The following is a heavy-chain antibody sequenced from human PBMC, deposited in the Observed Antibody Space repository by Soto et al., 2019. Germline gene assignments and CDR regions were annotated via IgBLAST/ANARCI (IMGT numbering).Heavy chain of an antibody. CDR1: GFTFSTYA. D-gene: IGHD3-3*01. CDR2: ISSSGDGT. Sequence: PGGSLRLSCAASGFTFSTYAMTWVRQAPGKGLEWVAIISSSGDGTYYVDSVKGRFTISRDNSRNTLNLQMNSLRAEETAVYYCAKNGDFWSWGMDVWGQGTTVTVSS. V-gene: IGHV3-23*01. CDR3: AKNGDFWSWGMDV. J-gene: IGHJ6*02.